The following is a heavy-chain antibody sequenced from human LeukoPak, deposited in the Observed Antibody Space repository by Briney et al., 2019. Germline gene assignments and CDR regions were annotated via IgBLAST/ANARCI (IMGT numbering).Heavy chain of an antibody. CDR1: GASVSSGSYY. V-gene: IGHV4-61*01. Sequence: SETLSLTCTVSGASVSSGSYYWSWIRQPPGKGLEWIVYIYYSGSTNYNPSLKSRVTISVDTSKNQFSLKLSSVTAADTAVYYCARGRRFQQWLAEYFQHWGQGTLVTVSS. CDR2: IYYSGST. J-gene: IGHJ1*01. CDR3: ARGRRFQQWLAEYFQH. D-gene: IGHD6-19*01.